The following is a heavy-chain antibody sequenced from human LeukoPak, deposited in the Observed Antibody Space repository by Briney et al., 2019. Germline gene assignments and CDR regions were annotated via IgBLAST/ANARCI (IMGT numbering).Heavy chain of an antibody. V-gene: IGHV4-30-2*01. D-gene: IGHD1-26*01. CDR3: ARDRRRELLHAFDI. Sequence: PSETLSLTCAVSGGSISSGGYSWSWIRQPPGKGLEWIGYIYDSGSSYYNPSLKSRVTISVDTSKNQFSLKLSSVTAADTAVYYCARDRRRELLHAFDIWGQGTMVTVSS. CDR1: GGSISSGGYS. J-gene: IGHJ3*02. CDR2: IYDSGSS.